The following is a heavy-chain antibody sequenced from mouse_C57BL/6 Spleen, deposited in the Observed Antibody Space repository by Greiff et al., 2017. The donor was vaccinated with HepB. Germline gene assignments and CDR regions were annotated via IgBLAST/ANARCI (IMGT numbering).Heavy chain of an antibody. CDR2: IYPRDGST. J-gene: IGHJ3*01. CDR3: ARFTTVVPFAY. CDR1: GYTFTGYD. D-gene: IGHD1-1*01. Sequence: VQLQQSGPELVKPGASVKLSCKASGYTFTGYDINWVKQRPGQGLEWIGWIYPRDGSTKYNEKFKGKATLTVDTSSSTAYMELHSLTSEDSAVYFCARFTTVVPFAYWGQGTLVTVSA. V-gene: IGHV1-85*01.